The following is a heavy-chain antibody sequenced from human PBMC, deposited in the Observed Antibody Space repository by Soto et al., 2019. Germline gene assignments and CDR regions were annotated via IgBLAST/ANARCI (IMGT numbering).Heavy chain of an antibody. CDR3: TTDYTGGSFYT. V-gene: IGHV3-15*07. J-gene: IGHJ5*02. CDR1: GFLFINAW. Sequence: EVQVVESGGGLVQPGKSLRLSCAASGFLFINAWMNWVRQAPGKGLEWVGRIKSETGGGTTDYAAPVKGRFTIARDDSKNMLYLQMNSLTTEDTAVYYCTTDYTGGSFYTWGQGTLVTVSS. D-gene: IGHD1-26*01. CDR2: IKSETGGGTT.